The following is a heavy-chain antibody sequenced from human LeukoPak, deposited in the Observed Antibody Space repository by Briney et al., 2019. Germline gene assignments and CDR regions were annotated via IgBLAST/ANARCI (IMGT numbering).Heavy chain of an antibody. CDR2: IRYDGSNK. Sequence: GGSLRLSCAASGFTFSSYGMHWVRQAPGKGLEWVAFIRYDGSNKYYADSVKGRFTISRDNSKNMLFLQMNSWTSEDTAVYYGAKYRGEYGDHEYYFDYWGQGTLVTVSS. D-gene: IGHD4-17*01. V-gene: IGHV3-30*02. CDR3: AKYRGEYGDHEYYFDY. CDR1: GFTFSSYG. J-gene: IGHJ4*02.